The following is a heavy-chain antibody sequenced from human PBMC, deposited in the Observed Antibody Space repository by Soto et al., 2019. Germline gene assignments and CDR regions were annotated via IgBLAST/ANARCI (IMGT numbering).Heavy chain of an antibody. CDR1: GGSISSGDYY. CDR2: MYYSGST. CDR3: ARWFGYGPHFDY. Sequence: QVQLQESGPGLVKPSQTLSLTCTVSGGSISSGDYYWSWIRQPPGKGLEWIGYMYYSGSTYYNPSFESRVTLAVDPSKNQISLKLSSVTAADTAVYYCARWFGYGPHFDYGGQGTLVTVSS. V-gene: IGHV4-30-4*01. J-gene: IGHJ4*02. D-gene: IGHD3-10*01.